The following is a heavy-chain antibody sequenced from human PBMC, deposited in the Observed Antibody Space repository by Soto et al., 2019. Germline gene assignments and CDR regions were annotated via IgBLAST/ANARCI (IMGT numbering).Heavy chain of an antibody. J-gene: IGHJ6*02. CDR1: GYSFTSHW. Sequence: PGESLKISCKGSGYSFTSHWISWVRQMPGKGLEWMGRIDPSDSYTNYSPSFQGHVTISADKSISTAYLQWSSLKASDTAMYYCARPLAARLYYYYGMDVWGQGATVTVSS. CDR2: IDPSDSYT. D-gene: IGHD6-6*01. CDR3: ARPLAARLYYYYGMDV. V-gene: IGHV5-10-1*01.